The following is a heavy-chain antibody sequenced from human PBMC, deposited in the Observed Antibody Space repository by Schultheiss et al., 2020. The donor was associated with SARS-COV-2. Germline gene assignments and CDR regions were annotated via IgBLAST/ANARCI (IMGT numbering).Heavy chain of an antibody. Sequence: ASVKVSCKASGYTFTGYYMHWVRQAPGQGLEWMGWMNPNSGNTGYAQKFQGRVTMTTDASANTAYMELRDLGSGDTAVYYCARSDLGSVLDYWGQGTLVTVSS. D-gene: IGHD3-10*01. J-gene: IGHJ4*02. CDR3: ARSDLGSVLDY. V-gene: IGHV1-2*02. CDR1: GYTFTGYY. CDR2: MNPNSGNT.